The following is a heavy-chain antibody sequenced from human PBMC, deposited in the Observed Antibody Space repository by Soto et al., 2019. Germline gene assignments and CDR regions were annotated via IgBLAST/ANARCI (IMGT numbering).Heavy chain of an antibody. J-gene: IGHJ4*02. CDR1: GGTFSIYA. D-gene: IGHD3-22*01. CDR3: ARVGHSYYYDSSGYYRY. V-gene: IGHV1-69*01. CDR2: IIPIFGTA. Sequence: QVQLVQSGAEVKKPGSSVKVSCKASGGTFSIYAISWVRQAPGQGLEWMGGIIPIFGTANYAQKFQGRVTITADESTSTAYMELSSLRSEDTAVYYCARVGHSYYYDSSGYYRYWGQGTLVTVSS.